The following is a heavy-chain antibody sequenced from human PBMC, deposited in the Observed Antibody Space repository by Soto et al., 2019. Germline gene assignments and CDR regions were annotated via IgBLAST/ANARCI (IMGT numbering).Heavy chain of an antibody. CDR1: GDSITSTNW. Sequence: SETLSLTCAISGDSITSTNWWAWVRQSPGKGLEWIGEIHHSETTNYNPSLKSRVTISVDTSKNQFSLKLSSVNAADTALYYCAGGYGSGSYSASYVYWGQGTLVTVSS. J-gene: IGHJ4*02. D-gene: IGHD3-10*01. V-gene: IGHV4-4*02. CDR2: IHHSETT. CDR3: AGGYGSGSYSASYVY.